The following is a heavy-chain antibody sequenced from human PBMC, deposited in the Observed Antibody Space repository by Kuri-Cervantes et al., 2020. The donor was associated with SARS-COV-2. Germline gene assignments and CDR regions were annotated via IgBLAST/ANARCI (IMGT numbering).Heavy chain of an antibody. Sequence: ASVKVSCKASGYTFTSYGISWVRQAPGQGLEWMGWISAYNGNTNYAQKLQGRVTMTTDTSTSTAYMELRSLRSDDTAVYYCARGGCSSTSCYYTYFDYWGQGTLVTVSS. D-gene: IGHD2-2*01. CDR2: ISAYNGNT. V-gene: IGHV1-18*01. CDR3: ARGGCSSTSCYYTYFDY. J-gene: IGHJ4*02. CDR1: GYTFTSYG.